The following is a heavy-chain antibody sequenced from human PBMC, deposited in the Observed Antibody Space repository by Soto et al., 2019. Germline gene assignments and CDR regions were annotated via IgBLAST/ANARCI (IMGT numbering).Heavy chain of an antibody. J-gene: IGHJ4*02. V-gene: IGHV1-3*01. D-gene: IGHD2-15*01. CDR1: GYTFTTYA. CDR3: ARGGNVVVRAADDY. Sequence: QVQLVQSGAEVKKPGASVKVSCKTSGYTFTTYAMHWVRQAPGQRPEWMGWINVGRGNTKYSQSFQGRVTITADTSASTTYMELSSRRAEDTAVYYCARGGNVVVRAADDYWGQGTQVTVSS. CDR2: INVGRGNT.